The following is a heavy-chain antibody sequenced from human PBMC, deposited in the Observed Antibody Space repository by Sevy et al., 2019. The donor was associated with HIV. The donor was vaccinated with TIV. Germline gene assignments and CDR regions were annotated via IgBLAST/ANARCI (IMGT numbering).Heavy chain of an antibody. CDR2: ISYSGSHI. D-gene: IGHD2-8*01. J-gene: IGHJ4*02. CDR3: ARGVGANAQFDY. Sequence: GGSLRLSCAASGFTFSRSSMNWVRLAPGKGLDWLSSISYSGSHIYYADSLRGRFSISRDNAKSSLYLQMNSLRAEDTAVYYCARGVGANAQFDYWGRGTLVTVSS. V-gene: IGHV3-21*01. CDR1: GFTFSRSS.